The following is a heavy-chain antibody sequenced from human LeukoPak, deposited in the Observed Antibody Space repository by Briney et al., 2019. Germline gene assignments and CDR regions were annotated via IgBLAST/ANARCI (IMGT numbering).Heavy chain of an antibody. CDR3: AKDPGKKAASDDY. CDR1: GFTFSSYG. CDR2: IRYDGSNK. V-gene: IGHV3-30*02. D-gene: IGHD6-13*01. Sequence: GRSLRLSCAASGFTFSSYGMHWVRQAPGKGLEWVAFIRYDGSNKYYADSVKGRFTISRDNSKNTLYLQMNSLRAEDTAVYYCAKDPGKKAASDDYWGQGTLVTVSS. J-gene: IGHJ4*02.